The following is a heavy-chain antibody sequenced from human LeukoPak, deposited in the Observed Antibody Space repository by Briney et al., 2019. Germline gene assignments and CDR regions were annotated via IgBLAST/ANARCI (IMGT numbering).Heavy chain of an antibody. D-gene: IGHD2-2*02. J-gene: IGHJ5*02. CDR3: ARAGRYCSSTSCYIRGWFDP. CDR1: GYTFTSYD. Sequence: ASVKVSCKASGYTFTSYDINWVRQATGQGLEWMGWMNPNSGNTGYAQKFQGRVTMTRNTSISTAYMELSSLRSEDTAVYYCARAGRYCSSTSCYIRGWFDPWGQGTLVTVSS. CDR2: MNPNSGNT. V-gene: IGHV1-8*01.